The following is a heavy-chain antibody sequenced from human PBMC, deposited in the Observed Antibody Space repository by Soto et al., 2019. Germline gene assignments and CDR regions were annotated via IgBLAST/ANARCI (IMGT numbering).Heavy chain of an antibody. V-gene: IGHV4-31*03. D-gene: IGHD2-21*01. J-gene: IGHJ6*02. Sequence: QVQLQESGPGLMKPSQTLSLTCSVSGASISSGGYYWNWIRQHPGKGLEWIGYIYYSGTTYYNPSLKSRVTISVDTSKNQFSLKLSSVTAADTAVYYCAASCVGCGGFNYYGMDVWGQGTTVTVSS. CDR2: IYYSGTT. CDR3: AASCVGCGGFNYYGMDV. CDR1: GASISSGGYY.